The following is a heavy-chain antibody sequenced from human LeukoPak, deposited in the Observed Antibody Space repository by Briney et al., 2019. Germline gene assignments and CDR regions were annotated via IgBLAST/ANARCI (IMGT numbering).Heavy chain of an antibody. Sequence: SETLSLTCAVYGGSFSGYYWSWIRQPPGKGLEWIGEINHSGSTNYNPSLKSPVTISVDTSKNQFSLKLRSATAADTAVYYCTRLLYDRSGYYYFDYWSQGTLVTVSS. D-gene: IGHD3-22*01. CDR2: INHSGST. J-gene: IGHJ4*02. CDR3: TRLLYDRSGYYYFDY. CDR1: GGSFSGYY. V-gene: IGHV4-34*01.